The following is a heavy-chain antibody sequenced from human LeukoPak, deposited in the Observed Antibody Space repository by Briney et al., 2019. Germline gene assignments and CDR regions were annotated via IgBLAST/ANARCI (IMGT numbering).Heavy chain of an antibody. J-gene: IGHJ4*02. CDR1: GGSISSGGYY. D-gene: IGHD1-1*01. Sequence: NPSETLSLTCTVSGGSISSGGYYWSWIRQHPGKGLEWIGYIYYSGSTNYNPSLKSRVTISVDTSKDQFSLKLSSVTAADTAVYYCARGSELEKAFDYWGQGTLVTVSS. CDR3: ARGSELEKAFDY. CDR2: IYYSGST. V-gene: IGHV4-61*08.